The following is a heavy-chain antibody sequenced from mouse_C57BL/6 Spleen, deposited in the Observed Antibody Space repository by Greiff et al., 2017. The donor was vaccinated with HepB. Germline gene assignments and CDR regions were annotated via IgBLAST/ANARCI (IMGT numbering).Heavy chain of an antibody. J-gene: IGHJ1*03. CDR3: AREDYDYDWYFDV. Sequence: EVKLEESGPGLVKPSQTVFLTCTVTGISITTGNYRWSWIRQFPGNKLEWIGYIYYSGTITYNPSLTSRTTITRDTPKNQFFLEMNSLTAEDTATYYCAREDYDYDWYFDVWGTGTTVTVSS. CDR1: GISITTGNYR. CDR2: IYYSGTI. D-gene: IGHD2-4*01. V-gene: IGHV3-5*01.